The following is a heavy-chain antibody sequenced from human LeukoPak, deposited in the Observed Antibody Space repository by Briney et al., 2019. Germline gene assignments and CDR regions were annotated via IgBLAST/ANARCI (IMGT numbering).Heavy chain of an antibody. V-gene: IGHV3-66*01. Sequence: GGSLRLSCAASGFTVSTNYMSWVRQAPGKGLEWVSLIYNGGSTYYADPVKGRFTISRDSSKNTVHLQMNSLRAEDTAVYYCARDKASYCSGGSCYGRGAFDIWGQGTMVSVSS. CDR3: ARDKASYCSGGSCYGRGAFDI. CDR2: IYNGGST. J-gene: IGHJ3*02. D-gene: IGHD2-15*01. CDR1: GFTVSTNY.